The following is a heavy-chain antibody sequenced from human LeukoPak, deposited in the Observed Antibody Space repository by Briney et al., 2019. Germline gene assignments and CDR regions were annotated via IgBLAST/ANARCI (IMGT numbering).Heavy chain of an antibody. J-gene: IGHJ4*02. Sequence: SETLSLTCDVSGDSIRSYWWGWVRQPAGKGLEWIGRIYPTGSTKFNPSLKSRLTMSMDTSTNQFSLKLTSVTAADTAVYFCARQGYTASYYFLDSWSQGTLVTVSS. V-gene: IGHV4-4*07. CDR1: GDSIRSYW. D-gene: IGHD1-26*01. CDR2: IYPTGST. CDR3: ARQGYTASYYFLDS.